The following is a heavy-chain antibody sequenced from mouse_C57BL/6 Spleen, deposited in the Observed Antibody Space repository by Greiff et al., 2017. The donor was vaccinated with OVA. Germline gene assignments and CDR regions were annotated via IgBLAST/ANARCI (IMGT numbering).Heavy chain of an antibody. D-gene: IGHD1-1*01. CDR1: GYAFSSSW. CDR3: ARWEVVGAMDY. Sequence: VQLQQSGPELVKPGASVKISCKASGYAFSSSWMNWVKQRPGTGLEWIGRIYPGDGDTNYNGKFKGKATLTADKSSSTAYMQLSSLTSEDSAVYFCARWEVVGAMDYWGQGTSVTVSS. J-gene: IGHJ4*01. CDR2: IYPGDGDT. V-gene: IGHV1-82*01.